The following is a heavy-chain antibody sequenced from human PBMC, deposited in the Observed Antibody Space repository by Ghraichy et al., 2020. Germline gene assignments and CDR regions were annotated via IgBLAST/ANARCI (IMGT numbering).Heavy chain of an antibody. CDR1: GFTFTNYW. V-gene: IGHV3-7*03. J-gene: IGHJ4*02. CDR3: ARGQLSFDY. Sequence: GVLRLSCAASGFTFTNYWMTWVRQAPGKGLEWVANIHQDGGEKYYVDSVKGRFTISRDNAKNSLYLQMNSLRAEDTAVYYCARGQLSFDYWGQGALVTVSS. D-gene: IGHD5-24*01. CDR2: IHQDGGEK.